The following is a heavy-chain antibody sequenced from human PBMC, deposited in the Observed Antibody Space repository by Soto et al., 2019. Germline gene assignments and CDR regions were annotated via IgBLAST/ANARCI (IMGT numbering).Heavy chain of an antibody. J-gene: IGHJ4*02. CDR1: GGSISSYY. CDR3: ARGGLPRGYSYGWGAY. CDR2: IYYSGST. Sequence: PSETLSLTCTVSGGSISSYYWSWIRQPPGKGLEWIGYIYYSGSTNYNPSLKSRVTISVDTSKNQFSLKLSSVTAADTAVYYCARGGLPRGYSYGWGAYWGKGTLVTVSS. D-gene: IGHD5-18*01. V-gene: IGHV4-59*01.